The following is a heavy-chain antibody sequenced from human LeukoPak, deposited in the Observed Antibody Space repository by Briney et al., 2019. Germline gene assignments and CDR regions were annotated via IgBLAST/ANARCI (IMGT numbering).Heavy chain of an antibody. V-gene: IGHV4-34*01. CDR2: INHSGST. CDR1: GGSFSGYY. J-gene: IGHJ4*02. CDR3: ARAYSSSWYGY. D-gene: IGHD6-13*01. Sequence: SETLSLTCAVYGGSFSGYYWSWIRQPPGKGLEWIGEINHSGSTNYNPSLKSRVTISVDTSKNQFSLKLSSVTAADTAVYYCARAYSSSWYGYWGQGTPVTVSS.